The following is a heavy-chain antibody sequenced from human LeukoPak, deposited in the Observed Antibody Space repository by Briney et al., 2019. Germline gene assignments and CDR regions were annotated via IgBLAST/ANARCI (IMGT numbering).Heavy chain of an antibody. J-gene: IGHJ4*02. V-gene: IGHV4-34*01. CDR3: ARGPYQNYYDSSGPPVDY. D-gene: IGHD3-22*01. CDR2: INHSGST. CDR1: GGSFSSYY. Sequence: PSETLSLTCAVYGGSFSSYYWSWIRQPPGKGLEWIGEINHSGSTNYNPSLKSRVTISVDTSKNQFSLKLSSVTAADTAVYYCARGPYQNYYDSSGPPVDYWGQGTLVTVSS.